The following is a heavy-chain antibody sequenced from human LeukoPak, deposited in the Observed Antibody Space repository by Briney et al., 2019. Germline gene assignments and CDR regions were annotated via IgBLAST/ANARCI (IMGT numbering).Heavy chain of an antibody. V-gene: IGHV3-73*01. CDR2: IRSKANSYAT. J-gene: IGHJ4*02. CDR1: GFTFSGSA. D-gene: IGHD6-13*01. Sequence: GGSLRLSCAASGFTFSGSAMHWVRQASGKGLEWVGRIRSKANSYATAYAASVKGGLTISRDDSKNTAYLQMNSLKTEDTAVYYCTTRLAAADYWGQGTLVTVSS. CDR3: TTRLAAADY.